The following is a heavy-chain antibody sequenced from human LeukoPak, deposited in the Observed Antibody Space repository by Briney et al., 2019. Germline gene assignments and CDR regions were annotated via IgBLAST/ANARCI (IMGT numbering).Heavy chain of an antibody. V-gene: IGHV5-51*01. Sequence: GESLKICCKGSGYSFTSYWIGWVRQLPGKGLEWMGVIFPGDSGTRYSPSFQGQVTISADKSISTAYLQWSSLKASDTVMYYCARHHWGASHSTVPFDYWGQGTLVTVSS. J-gene: IGHJ4*02. CDR1: GYSFTSYW. CDR2: IFPGDSGT. D-gene: IGHD1-26*01. CDR3: ARHHWGASHSTVPFDY.